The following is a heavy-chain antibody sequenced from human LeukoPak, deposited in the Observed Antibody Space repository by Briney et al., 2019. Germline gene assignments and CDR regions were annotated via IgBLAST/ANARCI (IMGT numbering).Heavy chain of an antibody. J-gene: IGHJ6*03. CDR1: GGSISSYY. CDR2: IYYSGGT. Sequence: SETLSLTCTVSGGSISSYYWSWIRQPPGKGLEWIGFIYYSGGTNYNPSLKSRVTISVDTSKNQFSLKVNSVTAADTAVYYCASLQGYCSGNRCPSSANYYYYMDVWGKGTTVAVSS. D-gene: IGHD2-15*01. CDR3: ASLQGYCSGNRCPSSANYYYYMDV. V-gene: IGHV4-59*12.